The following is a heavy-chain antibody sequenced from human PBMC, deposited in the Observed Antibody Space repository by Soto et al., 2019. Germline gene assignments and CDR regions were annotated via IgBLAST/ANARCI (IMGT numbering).Heavy chain of an antibody. Sequence: LGLSCAASGCTFSSYWMHWVRQAPGEGLVWVSYIKPDGSRTKDADSVKGRFTISRDNARNTLYLRMNSRRAEDTAVYYCPRDNHWSYDSWGRGTLVTVSS. D-gene: IGHD2-8*02. CDR2: IKPDGSRT. V-gene: IGHV3-74*03. CDR3: PRDNHWSYDS. CDR1: GCTFSSYW. J-gene: IGHJ4*02.